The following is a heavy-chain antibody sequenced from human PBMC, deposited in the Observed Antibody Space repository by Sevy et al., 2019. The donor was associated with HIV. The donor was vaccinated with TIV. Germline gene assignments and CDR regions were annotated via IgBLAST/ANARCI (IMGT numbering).Heavy chain of an antibody. V-gene: IGHV3-21*01. J-gene: IGHJ4*02. CDR2: ISSSSSYI. CDR1: GFTFSSYS. Sequence: GGSLRLSCAAPGFTFSSYSMNWVRQAPGKGLEWVSSISSSSSYIYYADSVKGRFTISRDNAKNSLYLQMNSLRAEDTAVYYCARVTATVTTSPFDYWGQGTLVTVSS. CDR3: ARVTATVTTSPFDY. D-gene: IGHD4-17*01.